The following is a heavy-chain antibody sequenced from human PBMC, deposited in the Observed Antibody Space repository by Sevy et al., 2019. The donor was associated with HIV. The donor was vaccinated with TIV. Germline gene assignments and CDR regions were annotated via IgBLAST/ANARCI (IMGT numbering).Heavy chain of an antibody. V-gene: IGHV3-21*05. Sequence: GGSLRLSCIASGFTFPAYSMNWVRQAPGKGLEWLSYISTGSDHVYYADSAKGRFTISRDDAQNSVFLDMKSLRGQDTALYYCVRRGVDAFNVYFDLWGLGTLVTVSS. CDR1: GFTFPAYS. D-gene: IGHD3-10*01. CDR3: VRRGVDAFNVYFDL. CDR2: ISTGSDHV. J-gene: IGHJ4*02.